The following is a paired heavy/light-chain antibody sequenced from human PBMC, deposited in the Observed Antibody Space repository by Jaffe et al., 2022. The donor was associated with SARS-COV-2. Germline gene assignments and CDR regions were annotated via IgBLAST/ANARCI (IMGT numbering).Light chain of an antibody. Sequence: QPVLTQPPSASASLGASVTLTCTLSSGYSDHSVDWYQQRPGKGPQFVMRVGSGGIVGSKGDGIPDRFSVLGSGLNRYLTIKNIQEEDESVYHCGADHGTGTNFVVVFGGGTKLTVL. CDR2: VGSGGIVG. CDR3: GADHGTGTNFVVV. J-gene: IGLJ2*01. CDR1: SGYSDHS. V-gene: IGLV9-49*01.
Heavy chain of an antibody. V-gene: IGHV1-46*01. CDR1: GYSFISYY. CDR3: ARMSLMNWFDP. J-gene: IGHJ5*02. Sequence: QVQLVQSGAELRKPGASVRVSCETSGYSFISYYLVWVRQAPGQGLEWVGLIKPSGGITTYAQKFQGRVRLTRDTSTNTVYMELSSLRPEDTAIYYCARMSLMNWFDPWGQGTLVTVSS. CDR2: IKPSGGIT.